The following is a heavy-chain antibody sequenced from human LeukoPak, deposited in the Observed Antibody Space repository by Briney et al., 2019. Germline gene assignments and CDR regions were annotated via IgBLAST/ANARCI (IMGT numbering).Heavy chain of an antibody. Sequence: GGSLRLSCAASGFTFDDYGMTWVRQAPGKGLEWVSLINWNGYTTSYADSVKGRFTISRDNAKNSLYLQMNSLRAEDTAVYYCARAAMVRGVITPLLGYWGQGTLVTVSS. CDR3: ARAAMVRGVITPLLGY. D-gene: IGHD3-10*01. CDR1: GFTFDDYG. CDR2: INWNGYTT. J-gene: IGHJ4*02. V-gene: IGHV3-20*04.